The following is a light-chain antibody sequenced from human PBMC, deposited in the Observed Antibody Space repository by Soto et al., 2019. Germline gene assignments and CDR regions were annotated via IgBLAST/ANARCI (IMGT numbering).Light chain of an antibody. V-gene: IGKV3-15*01. CDR3: QQYYRTPPT. CDR2: NAS. Sequence: IVLTQFPATLSVSPGERATLSCRAGDSIGTNVAWYQHKPGQSPRLLIYNASTRPPGVAARFSGSGSGTEFTLTISSLQPEDVAVYYCQQYYRTPPTFGQGTKLEIK. J-gene: IGKJ2*01. CDR1: DSIGTN.